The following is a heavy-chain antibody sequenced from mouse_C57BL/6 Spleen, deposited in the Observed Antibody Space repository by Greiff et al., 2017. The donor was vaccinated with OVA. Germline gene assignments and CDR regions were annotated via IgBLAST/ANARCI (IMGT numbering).Heavy chain of an antibody. Sequence: QVQLQQPGAELVRPGTSVKLSCKASGYTFTSYWMHWVKQRPGQGLEWIGVIDPSDSYTNYNQKFKGKATLTVYTSSSTAYMQLSSLTSEDSAVYYCARRLYDYDDLYYFDYWGQGTTLTVSS. D-gene: IGHD2-4*01. CDR2: IDPSDSYT. V-gene: IGHV1-59*01. CDR3: ARRLYDYDDLYYFDY. CDR1: GYTFTSYW. J-gene: IGHJ2*01.